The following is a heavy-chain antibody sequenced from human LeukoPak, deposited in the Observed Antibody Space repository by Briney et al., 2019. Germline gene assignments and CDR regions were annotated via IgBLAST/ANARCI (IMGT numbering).Heavy chain of an antibody. CDR2: IYYTGST. J-gene: IGHJ4*02. CDR3: ARRAGAYSHPYDY. V-gene: IGHV4-59*01. Sequence: PSETLSLTCTVSGGSINGYYWSWIRQSPGKGLESLGYIYYTGSTNYNPSLKSRVTVSVDTSRNQFFLRLSSVTAADTAVYYCARRAGAYSHPYDYWGQGTLVTVSS. CDR1: GGSINGYY. D-gene: IGHD4/OR15-4a*01.